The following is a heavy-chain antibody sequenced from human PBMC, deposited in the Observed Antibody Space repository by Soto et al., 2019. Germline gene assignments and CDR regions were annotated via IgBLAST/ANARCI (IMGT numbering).Heavy chain of an antibody. D-gene: IGHD3-3*01. V-gene: IGHV4-4*07. CDR3: ARDLSYYDFWSGIYYYYYGMDV. Sequence: LSLTCTVSGGSISSYYWSWIRQPAGKGLEWIGRIYTSGSTNYNPSLKSRVTMSVDTSKNQFSLKLSSVTAADTAVYYCARDLSYYDFWSGIYYYYYGMDVWGQGTTVTV. J-gene: IGHJ6*02. CDR2: IYTSGST. CDR1: GGSISSYY.